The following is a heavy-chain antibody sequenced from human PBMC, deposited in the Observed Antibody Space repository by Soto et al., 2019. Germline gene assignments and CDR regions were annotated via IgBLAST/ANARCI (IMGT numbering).Heavy chain of an antibody. CDR1: GCTFSSYA. D-gene: IGHD6-19*01. CDR2: IIPIFGTA. Sequence: QVPLVQSGAEVKKPGSSVKVSCKASGCTFSSYAISWVRQVPGQGLEWTGGIIPIFGTANYAQKFQGRVTIPADKITSAAYMELSSLKSEDTAVYYCARDVRSSGCYVGNHYYYGIDVWGHGNTFTFS. V-gene: IGHV1-69*06. CDR3: ARDVRSSGCYVGNHYYYGIDV. J-gene: IGHJ6*02.